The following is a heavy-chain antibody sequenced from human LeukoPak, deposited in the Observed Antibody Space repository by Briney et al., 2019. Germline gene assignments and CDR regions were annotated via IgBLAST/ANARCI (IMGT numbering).Heavy chain of an antibody. J-gene: IGHJ6*03. D-gene: IGHD6-13*01. CDR1: GFTFSSYS. Sequence: NPGGSLRLSCAASGFTFSSYSMNWVRQAPGKGLEWVSCISSGSSFIYFADSVKGRFTVSRDNAKNSLYLQMNSLRAEDTAVYYCASVGRAAGTWNYYYYMDVWGKGTTVTVSS. CDR2: ISSGSSFI. V-gene: IGHV3-21*01. CDR3: ASVGRAAGTWNYYYYMDV.